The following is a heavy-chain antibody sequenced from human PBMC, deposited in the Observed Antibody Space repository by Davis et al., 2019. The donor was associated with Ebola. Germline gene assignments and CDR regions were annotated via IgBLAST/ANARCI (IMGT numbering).Heavy chain of an antibody. D-gene: IGHD3-22*01. CDR3: ARVFSMIVVAYPDY. CDR2: ISAYNGNT. V-gene: IGHV1-18*01. J-gene: IGHJ4*02. Sequence: KISCKASGYTFTSYGISWVRQAPGQGLEWMGWISAYNGNTNYAQKLQGRVTMTTDTSTSTAYMELRSLRSDDTAVYYCARVFSMIVVAYPDYWGQGTLVTVSS. CDR1: GYTFTSYG.